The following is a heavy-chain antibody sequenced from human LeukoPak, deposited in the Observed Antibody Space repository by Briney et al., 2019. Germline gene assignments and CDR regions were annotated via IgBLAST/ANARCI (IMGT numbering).Heavy chain of an antibody. CDR1: GGSFGNYY. D-gene: IGHD3-3*01. Sequence: SETLSLTCTVSGGSFGNYYWSWIRQPPGKGLEWIGYIYDSGTTNYNPSLKSRVTMSVDTSKNQFSLKLSSVTAADTAVYYCASSGPYYDFWSGYYSDYWGQGTLVTVSS. J-gene: IGHJ4*02. CDR3: ASSGPYYDFWSGYYSDY. V-gene: IGHV4-59*12. CDR2: IYDSGTT.